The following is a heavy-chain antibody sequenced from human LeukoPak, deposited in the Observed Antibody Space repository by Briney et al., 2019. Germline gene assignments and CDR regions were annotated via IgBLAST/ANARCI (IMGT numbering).Heavy chain of an antibody. Sequence: SGGSLRLSCVGSGFTYSDAWMSWVRQAPGEGLEWVGRIKSKSDGGTIDYAAPVKGRVTISRDDSRNTLYLQMNSLKTEDTAVYYCTTRRQDGWWGQGTLVTVS. CDR2: IKSKSDGGTI. CDR1: GFTYSDAW. CDR3: TTRRQDGW. V-gene: IGHV3-15*01. D-gene: IGHD2-15*01. J-gene: IGHJ4*02.